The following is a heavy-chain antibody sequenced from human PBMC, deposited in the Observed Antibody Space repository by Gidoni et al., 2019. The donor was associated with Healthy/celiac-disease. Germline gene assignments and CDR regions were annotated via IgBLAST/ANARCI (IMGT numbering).Heavy chain of an antibody. CDR1: GFTVSSYA. V-gene: IGHV3-23*01. D-gene: IGHD5-18*01. Sequence: EVQLLESGGGVVQPGGSLRLSCAASGFTVSSYAMSWVRQAPGKWLEWVSAIIGSGGSTYYADSVKGRFTISRDNSKNTLYLQMNSLRAEDTAVYYCAKDRIQLWLMGAFDIWGQGTMVTVSS. CDR3: AKDRIQLWLMGAFDI. J-gene: IGHJ3*02. CDR2: IIGSGGST.